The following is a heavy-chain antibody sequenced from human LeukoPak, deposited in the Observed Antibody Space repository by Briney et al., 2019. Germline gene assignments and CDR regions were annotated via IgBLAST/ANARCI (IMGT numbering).Heavy chain of an antibody. V-gene: IGHV3-23*01. J-gene: IGHJ4*02. CDR2: ISGSGGST. CDR3: AKDGGTSFDY. D-gene: IGHD3-16*01. CDR1: GFTFSSYA. Sequence: GGSLRLSCAASGFTFSSYALGWVRQPPGKGLEWVSAISGSGGSTYYADSVKGRFTISRDNSKNTLYLQMNSLRAEDTAVYYCAKDGGTSFDYWGQGTLVTVSS.